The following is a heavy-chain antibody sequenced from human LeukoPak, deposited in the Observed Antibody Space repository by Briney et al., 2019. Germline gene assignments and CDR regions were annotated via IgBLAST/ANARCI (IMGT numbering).Heavy chain of an antibody. CDR2: FDYSGST. CDR1: GDSISSDY. Sequence: SETLSLTCTVSGDSISSDYWGWIRQPPGKGLEWIGSFDYSGSTYYNPSLQSRVTIFEDTSKNQFSLKLTSVTAADTAVYYCARHLGGSYYSPFDYWGRGTLVTVSS. V-gene: IGHV4-39*01. D-gene: IGHD2-15*01. J-gene: IGHJ4*02. CDR3: ARHLGGSYYSPFDY.